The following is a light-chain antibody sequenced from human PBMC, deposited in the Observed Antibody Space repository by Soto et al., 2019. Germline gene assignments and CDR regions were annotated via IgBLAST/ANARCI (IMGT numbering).Light chain of an antibody. CDR2: DAS. V-gene: IGKV3-11*01. J-gene: IGKJ1*01. CDR3: QQRSSWPWT. Sequence: EIVLTQSPATLSLSPGERATLSCRASQSVTYYLAWYQQKPGQAPRLLIYDASNRATGIPARFSGSGSGTDFTLTISSLEPGDFAVYYCQQRSSWPWTFGQGTKVDTK. CDR1: QSVTYY.